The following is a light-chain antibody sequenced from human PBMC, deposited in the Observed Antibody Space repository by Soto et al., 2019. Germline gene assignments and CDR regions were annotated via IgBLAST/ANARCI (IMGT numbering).Light chain of an antibody. CDR1: QSVLYSSNNKNY. CDR2: WAS. Sequence: DIVMTQSPDSLAVSLGERATINCKSSQSVLYSSNNKNYLAWYQQKPEQPPKLLIYWASTRESGVPDRFSGSGSGTDFTLTISRLQAEDVAVYYCQQYYSTPGTFGQGTKVDIK. V-gene: IGKV4-1*01. CDR3: QQYYSTPGT. J-gene: IGKJ1*01.